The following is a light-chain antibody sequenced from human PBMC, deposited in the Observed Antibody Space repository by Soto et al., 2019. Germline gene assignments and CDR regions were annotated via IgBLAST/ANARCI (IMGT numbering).Light chain of an antibody. V-gene: IGLV1-36*01. CDR2: YDD. CDR3: AAWDDRLDGVV. CDR1: SSNVGNNA. Sequence: QSVLTQPPSVSDAPRQRVTISCSGSSSNVGNNAVSWYQQFPGKAPKLLIYYDDVLPSGVSDRFSGSKSGTSASLAISGLQSEDEADYYCAAWDDRLDGVVFGGGTQLTVL. J-gene: IGLJ7*01.